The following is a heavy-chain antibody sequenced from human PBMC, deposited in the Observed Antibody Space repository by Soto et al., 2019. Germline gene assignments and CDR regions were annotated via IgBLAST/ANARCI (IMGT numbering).Heavy chain of an antibody. D-gene: IGHD5-18*01. J-gene: IGHJ1*01. CDR2: VISASGSV. CDR3: ARVGSRDAYNYVLDQ. V-gene: IGHV1-69*06. Sequence: QVQVVQSGAEVKKPGSSVKISCKASGRIFSSFPTSWVRQVPGQGLEWMGGVISASGSVTYAPKFQGRVTMTAVNSAGIGYMELTSLTSEDTAIYYCARVGSRDAYNYVLDQWDPGTVVTVSS. CDR1: GRIFSSFP.